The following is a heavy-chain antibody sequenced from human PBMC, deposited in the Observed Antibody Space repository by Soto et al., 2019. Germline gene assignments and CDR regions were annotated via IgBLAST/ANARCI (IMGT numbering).Heavy chain of an antibody. J-gene: IGHJ6*02. CDR3: ATGSFTSTGGRIGYHYNAMDV. CDR2: IIPIFGPA. CDR1: GGTFSSHS. Sequence: SVKVSCKSSGGTFSSHSINWVRQAPGQGLEWMGGIIPIFGPANFAKNFQGRVTITADESTTTAYMELSSLTSEDTPVYYCATGSFTSTGGRIGYHYNAMDVWGQGTTVTVSS. V-gene: IGHV1-69*13. D-gene: IGHD2-2*01.